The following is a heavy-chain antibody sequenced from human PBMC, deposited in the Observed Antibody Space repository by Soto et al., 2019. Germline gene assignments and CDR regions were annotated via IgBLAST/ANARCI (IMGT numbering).Heavy chain of an antibody. CDR1: GYTFTSYG. CDR3: ARDRARLRYSSSWYWFDP. CDR2: ISAYNGNT. D-gene: IGHD6-13*01. Sequence: GASVKVSCKASGYTFTSYGISWVRQAPGQGLEWMGWISAYNGNTNYAQELQGRVTMTTDTSTSTAYMELRSLRSDDTAVYYCARDRARLRYSSSWYWFDPWGQGTLVTVSS. J-gene: IGHJ5*02. V-gene: IGHV1-18*01.